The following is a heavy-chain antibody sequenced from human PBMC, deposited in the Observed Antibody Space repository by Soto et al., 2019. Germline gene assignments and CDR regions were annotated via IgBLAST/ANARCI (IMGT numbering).Heavy chain of an antibody. V-gene: IGHV3-7*01. Sequence: PGGSLRLSCAASGFTFSSYWMSWVRQAPGKGLEWVANIKQDGSEKYYVDSVKGRFTISRDNAKNSLYLQMNSLRAEDTAVYYCARVEGGSGSYPYYYYYYYMDVWGKGTTVTVSS. J-gene: IGHJ6*03. CDR1: GFTFSSYW. CDR3: ARVEGGSGSYPYYYYYYYMDV. CDR2: IKQDGSEK. D-gene: IGHD3-10*01.